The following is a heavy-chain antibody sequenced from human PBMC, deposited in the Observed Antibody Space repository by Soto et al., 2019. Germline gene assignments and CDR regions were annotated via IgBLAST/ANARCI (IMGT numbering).Heavy chain of an antibody. CDR2: ISYDGSNK. Sequence: GGSLRLSCAASGFTFSSYAMHWVRQAPGKGLEWVSVISYDGSNKYYADSVKGRFTISRDNAKNTLYLQMNSLRAEDTAVYYCARVRYSSSSDHPFYYNYYYGMDVWGQGTTVTVSS. J-gene: IGHJ6*02. CDR3: ARVRYSSSSDHPFYYNYYYGMDV. CDR1: GFTFSSYA. V-gene: IGHV3-30-3*01. D-gene: IGHD6-6*01.